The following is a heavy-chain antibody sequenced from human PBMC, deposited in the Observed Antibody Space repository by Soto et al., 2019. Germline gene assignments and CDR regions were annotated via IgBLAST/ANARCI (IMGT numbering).Heavy chain of an antibody. D-gene: IGHD5-18*01. V-gene: IGHV3-21*01. J-gene: IGHJ4*02. CDR3: ARDIMDTAMVRGDY. CDR2: ISSSSSYI. Sequence: GGSLRLSCAASGFTFSSYSMNWVRQAPGKGLEWVSSISSSSSYIYYADSVKGRFTISRDNAKNSLYLQMNSLRAEDTAVYYCARDIMDTAMVRGDYWGQGTLVTVSS. CDR1: GFTFSSYS.